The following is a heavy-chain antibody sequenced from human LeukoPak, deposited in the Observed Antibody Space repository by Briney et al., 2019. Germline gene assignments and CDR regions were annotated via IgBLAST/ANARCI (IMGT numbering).Heavy chain of an antibody. Sequence: GSLRLSCAASGFTFSSYSMNWVRQAPGKGLEWVSSISSSSSYIYYADSVKGRFTISRDNAKNSLYLQMNSLRAEDTAVYYCARDHSPYYYDSSGYSGFDYWGQGTLVTVSS. V-gene: IGHV3-21*01. CDR3: ARDHSPYYYDSSGYSGFDY. CDR2: ISSSSSYI. J-gene: IGHJ4*02. D-gene: IGHD3-22*01. CDR1: GFTFSSYS.